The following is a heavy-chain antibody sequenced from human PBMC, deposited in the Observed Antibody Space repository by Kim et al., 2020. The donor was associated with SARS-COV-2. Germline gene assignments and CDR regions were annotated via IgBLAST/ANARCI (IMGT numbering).Heavy chain of an antibody. D-gene: IGHD2-15*01. J-gene: IGHJ6*02. CDR2: INPSGGST. CDR3: ARDRIVVVVAATDYYYYYGMDV. V-gene: IGHV1-46*01. Sequence: ASVKVSCKASGYTFTSYYMHLVRQAPGQGLEWMGIINPSGGSTSYAQKFQGRVTMTRDTSTSTVYMELSSLRSEDTAVYYCARDRIVVVVAATDYYYYYGMDVWGQGTTVTVSS. CDR1: GYTFTSYY.